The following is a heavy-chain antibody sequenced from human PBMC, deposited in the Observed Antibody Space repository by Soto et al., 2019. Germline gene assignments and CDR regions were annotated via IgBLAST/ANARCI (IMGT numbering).Heavy chain of an antibody. Sequence: NPSETLSLTCAVYGGSFSGYYWSWIRQPPGKGLEWIGEINHSGSTNYNPSLKSRVTISVDTSKNQFSLKLSSVTAADTAVYYCARERAWLRTSAFDIWGQGTMVTVSS. J-gene: IGHJ3*02. CDR3: ARERAWLRTSAFDI. D-gene: IGHD5-12*01. CDR1: GGSFSGYY. V-gene: IGHV4-34*01. CDR2: INHSGST.